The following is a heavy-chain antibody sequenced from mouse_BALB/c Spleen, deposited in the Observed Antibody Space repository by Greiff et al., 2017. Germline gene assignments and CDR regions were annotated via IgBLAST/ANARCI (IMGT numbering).Heavy chain of an antibody. V-gene: IGHV3-8*02. CDR2: ISYSGST. CDR3: ARGRVKGYAMDY. J-gene: IGHJ4*01. Sequence: EVQLQQSGPSLVKPSQTLSLTCSVTGDSITSGYWNWIRKFPGNKLEYMGYISYSGSTYYNPSLKSRISITRDTSKNQYYLQLNSVTTEDTATYYCARGRVKGYAMDYWGQGTSVTVSS. D-gene: IGHD1-3*01. CDR1: GDSITSGY.